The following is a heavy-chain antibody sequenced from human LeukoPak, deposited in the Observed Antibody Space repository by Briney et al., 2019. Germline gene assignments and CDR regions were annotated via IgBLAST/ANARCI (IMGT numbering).Heavy chain of an antibody. D-gene: IGHD5-18*01. J-gene: IGHJ6*03. CDR1: GFTFSSYG. CDR3: AKDPTWIQLWTNRNYYYYMDV. Sequence: TGGSLRLSCAASGFTFSSYGMHWVRQAPGKGLEWVAFIRYDGSNKYYADSVKGRFTISRDNSKNTPYLQMNSLRAEDTAVYYCAKDPTWIQLWTNRNYYYYMDVWGKGTTVTVSS. CDR2: IRYDGSNK. V-gene: IGHV3-30*02.